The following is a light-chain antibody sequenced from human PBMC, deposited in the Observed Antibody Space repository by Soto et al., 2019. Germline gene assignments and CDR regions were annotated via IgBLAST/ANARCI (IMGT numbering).Light chain of an antibody. CDR1: SSNIGAGYD. Sequence: QSVLTQPPSVSGAPGQRVTISCTGSSSNIGAGYDVHWYQQLPGTAPKLLIYDNTNRPSGVPDRFSGSKSGTSASLAITGLQAEDEADYYCQSYDRSLSGSRVCGTETKVTVL. J-gene: IGLJ1*01. CDR3: QSYDRSLSGSRV. V-gene: IGLV1-40*01. CDR2: DNT.